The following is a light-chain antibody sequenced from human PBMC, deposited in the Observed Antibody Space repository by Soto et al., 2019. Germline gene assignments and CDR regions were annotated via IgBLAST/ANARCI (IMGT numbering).Light chain of an antibody. CDR1: QSISSTL. J-gene: IGKJ5*01. Sequence: EIVCTQSPGTLSLSPGERATLSCRASQSISSTLLAWYQKKTGQAPRILIYSSSIRATGIPDRFSGIVSGTDFNLTLRRLETEDCAVYEGQQYGSSIITVGQGTRLEI. CDR3: QQYGSSIIT. V-gene: IGKV3-20*01. CDR2: SSS.